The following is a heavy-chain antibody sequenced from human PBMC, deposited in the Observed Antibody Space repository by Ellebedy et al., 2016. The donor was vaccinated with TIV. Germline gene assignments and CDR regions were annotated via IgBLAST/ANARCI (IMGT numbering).Heavy chain of an antibody. J-gene: IGHJ6*02. CDR1: GFTFSDYY. D-gene: IGHD6-19*01. CDR2: ISSSSCYT. Sequence: GGSLRLSXAASGFTFSDYYMSWIRQAPGKGLEWVSYISSSSCYTNYADSVKGRFTISRDNAKNSLYLQMNSLRAEDTAVYYCARRGVAALYYYYYGMDVWGQGTTVTVSS. V-gene: IGHV3-11*03. CDR3: ARRGVAALYYYYYGMDV.